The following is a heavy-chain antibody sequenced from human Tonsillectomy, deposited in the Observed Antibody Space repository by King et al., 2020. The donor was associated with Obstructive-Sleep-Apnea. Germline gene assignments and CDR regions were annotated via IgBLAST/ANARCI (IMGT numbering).Heavy chain of an antibody. V-gene: IGHV3-66*01. CDR2: IYSGGST. CDR1: GFTVGSNY. Sequence: VQLVESGGGLVQPGGSLRLSCAASGFTVGSNYMSWVRQAPGKGLEWVAIIYSGGSTYYADSVKGRFTISRDNSKNTLYLQMNILRAEDTAVYYGARDVNYYDSGSSLDYWGQGTLVTVSS. J-gene: IGHJ4*02. CDR3: ARDVNYYDSGSSLDY. D-gene: IGHD3-10*01.